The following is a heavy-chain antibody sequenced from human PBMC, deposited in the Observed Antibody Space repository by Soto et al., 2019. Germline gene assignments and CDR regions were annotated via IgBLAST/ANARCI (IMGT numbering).Heavy chain of an antibody. D-gene: IGHD1-26*01. V-gene: IGHV3-23*01. CDR2: ISGSGGST. CDR3: AKDLSPSSGSYYGYFDF. Sequence: GVSLRLSCAASGFTFSSYAISWVRQAPGKGLEWVSAISGSGGSTFYADSVKGRFTISRDNSKNMLYLQMSSLRAEDTAIYYCAKDLSPSSGSYYGYFDFWGQGTLVTVSS. J-gene: IGHJ4*02. CDR1: GFTFSSYA.